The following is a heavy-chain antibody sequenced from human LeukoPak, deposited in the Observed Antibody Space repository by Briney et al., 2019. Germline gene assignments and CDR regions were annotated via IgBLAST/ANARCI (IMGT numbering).Heavy chain of an antibody. D-gene: IGHD3-22*01. CDR2: ISGSGGST. Sequence: GGSLRLSCAASGFTFSSYAMSWVRQAPGKGLEWVSAISGSGGSTYYADSVKGRFTISRDNSKNTLYLQMNSLRAEDTAVYYCAKWSYDSSGYYSYYFDYWGQGTLVTVFS. V-gene: IGHV3-23*01. J-gene: IGHJ4*02. CDR3: AKWSYDSSGYYSYYFDY. CDR1: GFTFSSYA.